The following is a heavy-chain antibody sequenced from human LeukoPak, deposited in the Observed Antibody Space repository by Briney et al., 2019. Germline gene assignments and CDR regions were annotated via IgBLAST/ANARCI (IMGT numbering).Heavy chain of an antibody. CDR1: GFTFSSYG. Sequence: PGGSLRLSCAASGFTFSSYGMHWVRQAPGKGLEWVAFIRYDGSNKYYADSVRGRFTISRDNSRNTLYLQMISLRPEDTAVYYCAKDTSIGKYCTNGVCSPFDYWGQGTLVTVSS. D-gene: IGHD2-8*01. V-gene: IGHV3-30*02. J-gene: IGHJ4*02. CDR3: AKDTSIGKYCTNGVCSPFDY. CDR2: IRYDGSNK.